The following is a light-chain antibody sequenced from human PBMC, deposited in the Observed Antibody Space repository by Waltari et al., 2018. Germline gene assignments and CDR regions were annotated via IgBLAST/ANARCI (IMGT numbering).Light chain of an antibody. CDR3: QQYYSTPRT. V-gene: IGKV4-1*01. Sequence: DIVMTQSPDSLAVSLGERATINCKSSQRVLYSSNTKNYIAWYQQKPVQPPKLLIYWASTREFGVPDRFSGSGSGTDFTLTISSLQAEDVAVYYCQQYYSTPRTFGQGTRLEIK. J-gene: IGKJ5*01. CDR2: WAS. CDR1: QRVLYSSNTKNY.